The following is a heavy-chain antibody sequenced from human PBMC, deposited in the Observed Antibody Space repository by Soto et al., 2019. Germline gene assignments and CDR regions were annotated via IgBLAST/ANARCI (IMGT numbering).Heavy chain of an antibody. V-gene: IGHV5-51*01. J-gene: IGHJ6*02. CDR1: GYSFTSYW. D-gene: IGHD1-7*01. CDR3: ARSHITGTTDYYYYGMDV. Sequence: GESLKISCNGSGYSFTSYWIGWVRQMPGKGLEWMGIIYPGDSDTRYSPSFQGQVTISADKSISTAYLQWSSLKASDTAMYYCARSHITGTTDYYYYGMDVWGQGTKVTVYS. CDR2: IYPGDSDT.